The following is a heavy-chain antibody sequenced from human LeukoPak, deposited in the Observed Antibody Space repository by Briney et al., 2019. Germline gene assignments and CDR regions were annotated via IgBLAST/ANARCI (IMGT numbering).Heavy chain of an antibody. CDR3: AKDLELAPFDY. V-gene: IGHV3-48*01. J-gene: IGHJ4*02. Sequence: GGSLRLSCAASGFTFSSYNMNWVRQAPGKGLEWVSYITSGSGTIYYADSVRGRFTISRDNARNSLYLQMNSLRAEDTAVYYCAKDLELAPFDYWGQGTLVTVSS. D-gene: IGHD1-26*01. CDR2: ITSGSGTI. CDR1: GFTFSSYN.